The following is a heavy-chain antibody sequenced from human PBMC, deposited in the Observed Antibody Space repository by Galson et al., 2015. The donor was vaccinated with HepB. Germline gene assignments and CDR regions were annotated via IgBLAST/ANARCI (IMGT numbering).Heavy chain of an antibody. CDR3: ARDDYYGSGSYYKPKANVDY. D-gene: IGHD3-10*01. Sequence: SLRISCAASGFTFSSYAMHWVRQDPGMGLEWVAVISYDGSNKYYADSVKGRFTISRDNSKNTLYLQMNSLRAEDTAVYYCARDDYYGSGSYYKPKANVDYWGQGTLVTVSS. CDR2: ISYDGSNK. CDR1: GFTFSSYA. J-gene: IGHJ4*02. V-gene: IGHV3-30*04.